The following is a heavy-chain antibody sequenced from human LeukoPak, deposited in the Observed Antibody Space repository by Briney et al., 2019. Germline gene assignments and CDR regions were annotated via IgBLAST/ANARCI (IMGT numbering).Heavy chain of an antibody. CDR1: GGSISSYY. CDR3: ARDQGISSDLDAFDI. J-gene: IGHJ3*02. Sequence: SETLSLTCTISGGSISSYYWSWIRQPPGKGLEWIGYIYYSGSTNYNPSLKSRVTISVDTSKNQFSLKLSSVTAADTAVYYCARDQGISSDLDAFDIWGQGTMVTVSS. D-gene: IGHD3-10*01. V-gene: IGHV4-59*01. CDR2: IYYSGST.